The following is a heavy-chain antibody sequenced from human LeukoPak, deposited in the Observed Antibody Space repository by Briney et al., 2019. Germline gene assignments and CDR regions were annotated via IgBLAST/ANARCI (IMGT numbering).Heavy chain of an antibody. CDR3: AAGGGGDSSGQSPFDY. CDR2: INHSGST. V-gene: IGHV4-34*01. Sequence: SETLSLTCAVYGGSFSGYYWSWIRQPPGKGLEWIGEINHSGSTNYNPSLKSRVTISVDTSRNQFSLKLSSVTAADTAVYYCAAGGGGDSSGQSPFDYWGQGTLVTVSS. D-gene: IGHD6-19*01. CDR1: GGSFSGYY. J-gene: IGHJ4*02.